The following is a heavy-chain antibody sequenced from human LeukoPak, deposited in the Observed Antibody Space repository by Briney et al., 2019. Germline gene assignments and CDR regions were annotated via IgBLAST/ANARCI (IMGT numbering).Heavy chain of an antibody. V-gene: IGHV3-7*01. J-gene: IGHJ4*02. D-gene: IGHD4-17*01. CDR3: AREEDNSDEYLREDY. CDR2: IKQDGSEK. Sequence: GGSLRLSCAASGFPFSSYWMSWVRQAPGKGLEWVANIKQDGSEKYYVDSVKGRFTISRDNAKNSLYLQMNSLRAEDTAVYYYAREEDNSDEYLREDYWGQGTLVTVSS. CDR1: GFPFSSYW.